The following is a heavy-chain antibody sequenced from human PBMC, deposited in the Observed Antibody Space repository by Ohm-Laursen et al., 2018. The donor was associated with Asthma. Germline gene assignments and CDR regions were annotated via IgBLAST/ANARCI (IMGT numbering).Heavy chain of an antibody. Sequence: SLRLSCTASGFTFRSYAMHWVRQAPGKGLEWVAVGGSYYDGGLKYYADSVNGRFTVSRDDSKNTLYLQMNSLRSDDTAVYYCARDWEKRQQLVRITSDTDYWGQGTLVTVSS. CDR2: GGSYYDGGLK. J-gene: IGHJ4*02. CDR1: GFTFRSYA. D-gene: IGHD6-13*01. CDR3: ARDWEKRQQLVRITSDTDY. V-gene: IGHV3-30-3*01.